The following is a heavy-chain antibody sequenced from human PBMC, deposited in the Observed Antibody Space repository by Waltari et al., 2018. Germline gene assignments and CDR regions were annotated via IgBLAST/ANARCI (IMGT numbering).Heavy chain of an antibody. CDR2: IYSGGST. V-gene: IGHV3-53*01. CDR3: ARLYSGYDY. CDR1: GFTVSSNY. J-gene: IGHJ4*02. D-gene: IGHD5-12*01. Sequence: VQLVQSGAEVKKPGGSLRLSCAASGFTVSSNYMSWVRQAPGKGLEWVSVIYSGGSTYYADSVKGRFTISRDNSKNTLYLQMNSLRAEDTAVYYCARLYSGYDYWGQGTLVTVSS.